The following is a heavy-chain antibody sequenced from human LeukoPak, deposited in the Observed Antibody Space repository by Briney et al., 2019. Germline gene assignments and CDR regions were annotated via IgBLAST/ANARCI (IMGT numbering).Heavy chain of an antibody. Sequence: SETLSLTCSVSGDSVTSSYWNWIRQPPGKGLEWIGYVSADGTTNYSTSLRSRLIMSVDTAKNDISLILMSVTAADTAIYYCARLDCVLEGCYNHWGRGILVTVAS. D-gene: IGHD2-15*01. J-gene: IGHJ4*02. CDR1: GDSVTSSY. V-gene: IGHV4-59*08. CDR3: ARLDCVLEGCYNH. CDR2: VSADGTT.